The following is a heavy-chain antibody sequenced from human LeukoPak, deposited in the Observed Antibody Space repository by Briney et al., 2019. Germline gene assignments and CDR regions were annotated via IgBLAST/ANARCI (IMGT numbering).Heavy chain of an antibody. CDR1: GGTFSSYA. D-gene: IGHD3-10*01. Sequence: SVKVSCKASGGTFSSYAISWVRQAPGQGLEWMGGIIPIFGTANYAQKFQGRVTITADESTSTAYMELSSLRSEDTAVYYCARVVTMVRGGLDIWGQGTMVTVSS. J-gene: IGHJ3*02. CDR2: IIPIFGTA. CDR3: ARVVTMVRGGLDI. V-gene: IGHV1-69*13.